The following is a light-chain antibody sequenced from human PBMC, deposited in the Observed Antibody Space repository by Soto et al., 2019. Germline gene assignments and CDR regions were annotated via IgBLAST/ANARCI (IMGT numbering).Light chain of an antibody. J-gene: IGKJ1*01. V-gene: IGKV1-5*02. CDR2: DAS. CDR1: QSISSW. Sequence: TQMPQCPFCQSGALGSIVPIICRASQSISSWLAWYQQKPGKAPKLLIYDASTLKSGVPSRFSGSGSGTEFTLTISSLQSDDFAIYYCQQYNTFPWTFGQGTKVDIK. CDR3: QQYNTFPWT.